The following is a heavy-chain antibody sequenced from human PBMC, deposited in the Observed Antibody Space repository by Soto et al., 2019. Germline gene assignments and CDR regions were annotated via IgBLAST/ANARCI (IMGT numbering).Heavy chain of an antibody. CDR2: IYYSGST. J-gene: IGHJ4*02. Sequence: LSLTCAVYGGSFSGYYWSWIRQPPGKGLEWIGYIYYSGSTYYNPSLKSRVTISVDTSKNQFSLKLSSVTAADTAVYYCARSYYDILTGYYSYFDYWGQGTLVTVSS. CDR3: ARSYYDILTGYYSYFDY. CDR1: GGSFSGYY. D-gene: IGHD3-9*01. V-gene: IGHV4-34*09.